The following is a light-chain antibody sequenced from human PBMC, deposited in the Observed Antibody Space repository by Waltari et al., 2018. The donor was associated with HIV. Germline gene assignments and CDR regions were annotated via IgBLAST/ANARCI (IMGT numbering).Light chain of an antibody. CDR2: DVS. CDR3: CSYTSSDTWV. Sequence: QSSLTQPAPVPGSPGQLVPVSCSAPGKDLGAYDFVLWFQQHPNKAPQLIIFDVSKRPSGISDRFSASKSGNTASLTISGLQPEDEADYFCCSYTSSDTWVFGGGTKVTVL. J-gene: IGLJ3*02. V-gene: IGLV2-14*03. CDR1: GKDLGAYDF.